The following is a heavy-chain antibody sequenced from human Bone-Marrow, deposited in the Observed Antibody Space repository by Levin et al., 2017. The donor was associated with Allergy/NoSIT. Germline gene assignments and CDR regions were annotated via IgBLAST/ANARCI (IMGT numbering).Heavy chain of an antibody. CDR2: IYYSGST. V-gene: IGHV4-39*01. Sequence: SETLSLTCTVSGDSITSSSYYWGWIRQPPGKGLEWIGSIYYSGSTYYNPSLKSRVTISVDTSKNQFSLTLSSVTAPDTAMYYCARHKRDSGSFNKFDPWGLGTLVTVSS. J-gene: IGHJ5*02. CDR1: GDSITSSSYY. D-gene: IGHD3-10*01. CDR3: ARHKRDSGSFNKFDP.